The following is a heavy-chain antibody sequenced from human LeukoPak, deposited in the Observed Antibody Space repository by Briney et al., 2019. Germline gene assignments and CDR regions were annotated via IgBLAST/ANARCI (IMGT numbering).Heavy chain of an antibody. CDR3: ARSSGYMSY. Sequence: SETLSLTCTVSGGSISGYYWGWIRQAPGKGLEWIGYIHYRGSTNYNPSLKSRVTISLDTSKNQFSLRLNSVTAADTAVYYCARSSGYMSYWGQGTLVTVSS. V-gene: IGHV4-59*08. CDR2: IHYRGST. CDR1: GGSISGYY. D-gene: IGHD3-22*01. J-gene: IGHJ4*02.